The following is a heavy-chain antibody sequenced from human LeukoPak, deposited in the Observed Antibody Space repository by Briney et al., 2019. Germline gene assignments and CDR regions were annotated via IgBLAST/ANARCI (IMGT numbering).Heavy chain of an antibody. CDR2: ISWDGGST. V-gene: IGHV3-43D*03. J-gene: IGHJ4*02. CDR1: GFTFDDYA. Sequence: GGSLRLSCAASGFTFDDYAMHWVRQAPGKGLEWVSLISWDGGSTYYADSVKGRFTISRDNSKNSLYLQMNSLRAEDTALYYCAKGPRGSWYEVDYWGQGTLVTVSS. D-gene: IGHD6-13*01. CDR3: AKGPRGSWYEVDY.